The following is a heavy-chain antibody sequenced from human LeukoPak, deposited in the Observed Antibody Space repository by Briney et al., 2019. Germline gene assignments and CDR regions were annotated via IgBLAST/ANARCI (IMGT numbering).Heavy chain of an antibody. CDR3: TSDPPGGSAGVDY. CDR2: IKAKNDGETT. CDR1: GFTFTNAW. J-gene: IGHJ4*02. V-gene: IGHV3-15*01. Sequence: GGSLRLSCAASGFTFTNAWMSWVRQAPGKGLEWACLIKAKNDGETTDYAAPVKGRFTISGDDSKNTLYLQMNSLRTEDTALYYCTSDPPGGSAGVDYWGQGTLVTVSS. D-gene: IGHD6-13*01.